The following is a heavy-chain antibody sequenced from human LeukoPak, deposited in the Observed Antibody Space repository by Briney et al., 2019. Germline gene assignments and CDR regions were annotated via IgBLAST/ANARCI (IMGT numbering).Heavy chain of an antibody. CDR2: ISHDGGNK. CDR1: GLTFSAYA. J-gene: IGHJ4*02. Sequence: GGSLRLSCAASGLTFSAYAMHWVRQAPGKGLEWVAVISHDGGNKDHADSVKGRFTISRDNSKNTLYLQMNSLRTEDTAVYYCARDSAAGTHFYFYWGQGTLVTVSS. D-gene: IGHD6-13*01. CDR3: ARDSAAGTHFYFY. V-gene: IGHV3-30-3*01.